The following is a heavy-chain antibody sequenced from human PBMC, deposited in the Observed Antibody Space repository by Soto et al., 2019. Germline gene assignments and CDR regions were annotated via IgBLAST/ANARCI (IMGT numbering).Heavy chain of an antibody. D-gene: IGHD2-21*02. CDR3: IQSRCGGDCLQSYASYYYYGMDV. CDR1: AFSLSTGGVG. J-gene: IGHJ6*02. V-gene: IGHV2-5*02. Sequence: QITLKESGPTLVKPTQTLTLTCTFSAFSLSTGGVGVGWIRQPPGKALEWLALMYWDDDKRYSRSLRSRLTITKDTSKNQVVLTMTNMDPVDTATYYCIQSRCGGDCLQSYASYYYYGMDVWGQGTTVTVSS. CDR2: MYWDDDK.